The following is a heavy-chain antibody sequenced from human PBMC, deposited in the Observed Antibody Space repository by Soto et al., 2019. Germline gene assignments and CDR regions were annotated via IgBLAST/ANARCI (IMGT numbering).Heavy chain of an antibody. CDR3: AKAPPRKGAAAGPDY. CDR1: GFSLDECA. J-gene: IGHJ4*02. CDR2: ISWNSGSI. Sequence: SRRLPWAASGFSLDECAMHWVRQAPGKGLEWVSGISWNSGSIGYADSVKGRFTISRDNAKNSLYLQMNSLRAADTALYYCAKAPPRKGAAAGPDYWGQGTLVTVSS. V-gene: IGHV3-9*01. D-gene: IGHD6-13*01.